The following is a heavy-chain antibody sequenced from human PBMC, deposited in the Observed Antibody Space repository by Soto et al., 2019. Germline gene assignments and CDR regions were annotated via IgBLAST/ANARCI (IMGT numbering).Heavy chain of an antibody. CDR3: ARGSDRSGYSLPFQH. CDR1: GFTFSSYS. J-gene: IGHJ1*01. V-gene: IGHV3-53*01. D-gene: IGHD3-22*01. CDR2: IYSGGST. Sequence: PGGSLRLSCAASGFTFSSYSMNWVRQAPGKGLEWVSVIYSGGSTYYADSVKGRFTISRDNSKNTLYLQMNSLRAEDTAVYYCARGSDRSGYSLPFQHWGQGTLVTVSS.